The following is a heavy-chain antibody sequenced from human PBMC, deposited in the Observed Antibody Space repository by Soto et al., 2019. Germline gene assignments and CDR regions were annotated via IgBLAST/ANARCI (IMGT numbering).Heavy chain of an antibody. J-gene: IGHJ6*02. CDR1: GFTFSNYW. V-gene: IGHV3-74*01. CDR2: INGGGSKK. D-gene: IGHD5-12*01. Sequence: SLRLSCAASGFTFSNYWMHWVRQPPGKGLVWVSHINGGGSKKTYADSVKGRFTISRDNAKNSLYLQMNSLRAEDTAVYYCARESGYDYFTNYYGMDVWGQGTTVTVSS. CDR3: ARESGYDYFTNYYGMDV.